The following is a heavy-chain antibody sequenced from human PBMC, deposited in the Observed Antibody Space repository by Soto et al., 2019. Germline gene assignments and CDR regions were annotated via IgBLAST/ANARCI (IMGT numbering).Heavy chain of an antibody. CDR2: IIPIFGTA. V-gene: IGHV1-69*01. J-gene: IGHJ6*02. CDR3: AHELWSGYYYYGMDV. Sequence: QVQMVPSWAEVHKPGSSVKVSGQASGGTFSSYAISWLRQSHGQGLEWMGGIIPIFGTANYSQKFQGRVMITADESTSTAYMALSSLRSEDTAVYYCAHELWSGYYYYGMDVWGQWTTVTVS. CDR1: GGTFSSYA. D-gene: IGHD3-3*01.